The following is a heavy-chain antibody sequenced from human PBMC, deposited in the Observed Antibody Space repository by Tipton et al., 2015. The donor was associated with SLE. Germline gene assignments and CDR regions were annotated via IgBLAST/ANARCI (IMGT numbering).Heavy chain of an antibody. CDR1: GGSITRGAYS. Sequence: LRLSCSVSGGSITRGAYSWNWIRQSPGRGLEWIGYIYHNGITDYNPSLKSRVTISRDMSENQFSLNLASVTAADSAVYYCARLSVVTRGGFDYWGQGTPVTVSS. CDR2: IYHNGIT. D-gene: IGHD4-23*01. V-gene: IGHV4-30-2*06. CDR3: ARLSVVTRGGFDY. J-gene: IGHJ4*02.